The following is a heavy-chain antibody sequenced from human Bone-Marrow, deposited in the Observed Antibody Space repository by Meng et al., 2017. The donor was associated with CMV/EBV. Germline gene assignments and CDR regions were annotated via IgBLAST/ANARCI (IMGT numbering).Heavy chain of an antibody. J-gene: IGHJ5*02. CDR3: APYDFWSGFT. CDR2: ISSSGSTI. Sequence: GESLKISCAASGFTFSSYEMNWVRQAPGKGLEWVSYISSSGSTIYYADSVKGRFTISRDNAKNSLYLQMNSVRAEDTAVYYCAPYDFWSGFTWGQGTPVTVSS. CDR1: GFTFSSYE. V-gene: IGHV3-48*03. D-gene: IGHD3-3*01.